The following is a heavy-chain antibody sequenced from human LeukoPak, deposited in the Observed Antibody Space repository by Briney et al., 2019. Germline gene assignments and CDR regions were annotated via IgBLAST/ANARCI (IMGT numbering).Heavy chain of an antibody. J-gene: IGHJ4*02. V-gene: IGHV3-23*01. D-gene: IGHD3-16*01. Sequence: GGSLRLSCAASGFTFSSYAMSWVRQAPGKGLEWVSALTLSGTNTHYADSVKGRFTISRDVSKNTLYLQMNTLRAEDTAVYYCAKDSPLRTSYHGYFDYWGQGTLGTVSS. CDR1: GFTFSSYA. CDR2: LTLSGTNT. CDR3: AKDSPLRTSYHGYFDY.